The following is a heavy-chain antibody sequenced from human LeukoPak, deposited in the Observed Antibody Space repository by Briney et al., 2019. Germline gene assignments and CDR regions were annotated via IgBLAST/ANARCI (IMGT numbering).Heavy chain of an antibody. J-gene: IGHJ4*02. CDR3: ARDSGSYFY. CDR1: GGTFSSYA. D-gene: IGHD1-26*01. Sequence: SVKVSCKASGGTFSSYAISWVRQAPGQGLEWMGRIIPILGIANYAQKFQGRVTITADKSTSTAYMELSGLRSEDTAVYYCARDSGSYFYWGQGTLVTVSS. V-gene: IGHV1-69*04. CDR2: IIPILGIA.